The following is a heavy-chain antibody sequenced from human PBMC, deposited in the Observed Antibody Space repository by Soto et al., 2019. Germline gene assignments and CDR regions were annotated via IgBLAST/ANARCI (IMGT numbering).Heavy chain of an antibody. J-gene: IGHJ4*02. CDR3: ARQVIFDDNIDD. D-gene: IGHD3-3*01. V-gene: IGHV4-39*01. CDR2: IYYSGST. Sequence: SETLSLTCTVSGGSISSSSYYWGWIRQPPGKGLEWIGSIYYSGSTYYNPSLKSRVTISVDTSKNQFSLKLSSVTAADTAVYYCARQVIFDDNIDDWGQGTLVNVFS. CDR1: GGSISSSSYY.